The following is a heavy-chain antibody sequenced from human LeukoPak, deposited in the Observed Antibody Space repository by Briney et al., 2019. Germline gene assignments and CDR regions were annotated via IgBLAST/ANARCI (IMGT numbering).Heavy chain of an antibody. D-gene: IGHD6-19*01. CDR3: ARDFDTGWSFDY. CDR2: ITTDETTA. Sequence: PGGSLRLSCAAAGFTFSGHPMHWVRQAPGKGLEFLSSITTDETTAYYADSVRGRFTISRDNSKNTLYLQMDSLRPEDTAVYYCARDFDTGWSFDYWAREPWSPSPQ. J-gene: IGHJ4*02. V-gene: IGHV3-64*02. CDR1: GFTFSGHP.